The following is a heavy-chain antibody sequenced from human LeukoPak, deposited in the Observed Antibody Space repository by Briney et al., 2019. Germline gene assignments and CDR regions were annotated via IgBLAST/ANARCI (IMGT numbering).Heavy chain of an antibody. D-gene: IGHD6-13*01. J-gene: IGHJ4*02. CDR3: AKDNGSSWPLDY. Sequence: GGSLRLSCAASGFTFSSYGMHWVRQAPGKGLEWVAVISYDGSNKYYADSVKGRFTISRDNSKNTLYLQMNSLRAEDTAVYYCAKDNGSSWPLDYWGQGTLVTVSS. V-gene: IGHV3-30*18. CDR1: GFTFSSYG. CDR2: ISYDGSNK.